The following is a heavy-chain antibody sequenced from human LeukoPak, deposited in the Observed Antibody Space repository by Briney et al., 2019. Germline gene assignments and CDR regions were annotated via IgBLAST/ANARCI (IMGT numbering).Heavy chain of an antibody. CDR3: ARSLAASGGNDHGGDY. D-gene: IGHD5-12*01. V-gene: IGHV3-74*01. CDR2: ITSDGSGT. CDR1: GFTFSSYW. J-gene: IGHJ4*02. Sequence: GGSLRLSCAASGFTFSSYWMFWVRQAPGKGLEWLSRITSDGSGTNYADSVKGRFTVSRDNAKNTLYLQMNNLRAEDTAVYFCARSLAASGGNDHGGDYWGQGTLATVSS.